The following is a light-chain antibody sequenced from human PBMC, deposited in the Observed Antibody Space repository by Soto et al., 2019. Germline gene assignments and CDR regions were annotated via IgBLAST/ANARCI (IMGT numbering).Light chain of an antibody. V-gene: IGLV1-47*01. CDR2: RAD. J-gene: IGLJ2*01. Sequence: QSVLTQPPSASGAPGQTVTISCSGRSSNIGSNYVYWYQQLPETAPRLLLYRADQRPSGIPDRFPGSKSGTSASLAISGLRSEDEADYYCAAWDDTLSGLVFGGGTKLTVL. CDR3: AAWDDTLSGLV. CDR1: SSNIGSNY.